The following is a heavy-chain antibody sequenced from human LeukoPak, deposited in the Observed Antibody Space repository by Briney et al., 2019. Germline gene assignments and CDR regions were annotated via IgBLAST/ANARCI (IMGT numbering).Heavy chain of an antibody. V-gene: IGHV1-2*02. D-gene: IGHD3-10*01. J-gene: IGHJ4*02. CDR3: ARAGVRTHARQHLDY. CDR1: GYTFTSYG. CDR2: INPNSGGT. Sequence: ASVKVSCKASGYTFTSYGISWVRQAPGQGLEWMGWINPNSGGTNYAQKFQGRVTMTRDTSISTAYMELSRLRSDDTAVYYCARAGVRTHARQHLDYWGQGTLVTVSS.